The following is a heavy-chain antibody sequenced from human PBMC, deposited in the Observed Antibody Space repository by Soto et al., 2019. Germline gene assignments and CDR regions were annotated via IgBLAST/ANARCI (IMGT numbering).Heavy chain of an antibody. J-gene: IGHJ6*02. D-gene: IGHD3-3*01. CDR2: IYYSGST. CDR3: ARDLLITIFGVVLLGYYGMDV. V-gene: IGHV4-31*03. CDR1: VGSISSGGYY. Sequence: NPSETLSLTCTVSVGSISSGGYYWSWIRQHPGKGLEWIGYIYYSGSTYYNPSLKSRVTISVDTSKNQFSLKLSSVTAADTAVYYCARDLLITIFGVVLLGYYGMDVWGQGTTVTVSS.